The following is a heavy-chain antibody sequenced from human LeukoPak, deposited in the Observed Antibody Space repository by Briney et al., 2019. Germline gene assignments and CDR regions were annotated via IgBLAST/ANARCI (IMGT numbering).Heavy chain of an antibody. CDR1: GYTFTGYY. CDR3: AREYCGGDCPGYYGMDV. CDR2: INPNSGGT. V-gene: IGHV1-2*02. Sequence: GASVKVSCKASGYTFTGYYMHWVRQAPGQGLEWMGWINPNSGGTNYAQKFQGRVTKTRDTSISTAYMELSRLRSDDTAVYYCAREYCGGDCPGYYGMDVWGQGTTVTVSS. D-gene: IGHD2-21*02. J-gene: IGHJ6*02.